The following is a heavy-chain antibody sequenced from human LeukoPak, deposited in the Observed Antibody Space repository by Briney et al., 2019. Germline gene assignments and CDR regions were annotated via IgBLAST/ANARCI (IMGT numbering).Heavy chain of an antibody. CDR2: ISYDGSNI. J-gene: IGHJ4*02. Sequence: GGSLRLSCAASGFTFSSYAMHWVRQAPGKGLEWVAVISYDGSNIYYADSVKGRFTISRDNSKNTLYLQMNSLRAEDTAVYYCARVGVPIAVAAFFDYWGQGTLVTVSS. CDR1: GFTFSSYA. CDR3: ARVGVPIAVAAFFDY. V-gene: IGHV3-30-3*01. D-gene: IGHD6-19*01.